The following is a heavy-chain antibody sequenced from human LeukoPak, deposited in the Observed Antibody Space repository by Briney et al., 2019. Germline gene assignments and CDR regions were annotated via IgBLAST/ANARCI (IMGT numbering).Heavy chain of an antibody. CDR3: SRALGYCSSTSCRPINFDY. CDR2: ISSSSSYI. CDR1: GFTFSSYS. J-gene: IGHJ4*02. Sequence: PGGSLRLSCAASGFTFSSYSMNRVRQAPGKGLEWVSSISSSSSYIYYADSVKGRFTISRDNAKNSLYLQMNSLRAEDAAVYYCSRALGYCSSTSCRPINFDYWGQGTLVTVSS. D-gene: IGHD2-2*01. V-gene: IGHV3-21*01.